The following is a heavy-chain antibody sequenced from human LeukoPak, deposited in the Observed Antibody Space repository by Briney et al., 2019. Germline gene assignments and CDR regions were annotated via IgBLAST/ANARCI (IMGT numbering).Heavy chain of an antibody. J-gene: IGHJ6*03. V-gene: IGHV1-69*05. D-gene: IGHD5-12*01. CDR2: IIPIFGTA. CDR3: ARVRTGGYDYFFYYMDV. CDR1: GGTCSSYA. Sequence: RASVKVSCKASGGTCSSYAISWVRQAPGQGLEWMGGIIPIFGTANYAQKFQGRVTITTDESTSTAYMELSSLRSEDTAEYYCARVRTGGYDYFFYYMDVWGKGTTVTVSS.